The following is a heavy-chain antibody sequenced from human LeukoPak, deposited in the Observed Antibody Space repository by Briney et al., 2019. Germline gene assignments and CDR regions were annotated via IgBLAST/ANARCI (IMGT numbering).Heavy chain of an antibody. CDR1: GGTFSSYA. Sequence: SVKVSCKASGGTFSSYAISWVRQAPGQGLEWMGGIIPIFGTANYAQKFQGRVTITADKSTSTAYMELSSLRSEDTAVHYCARARPYYYDSSGYFYDAFDIWGQGTMVTVSS. CDR3: ARARPYYYDSSGYFYDAFDI. J-gene: IGHJ3*02. CDR2: IIPIFGTA. V-gene: IGHV1-69*06. D-gene: IGHD3-22*01.